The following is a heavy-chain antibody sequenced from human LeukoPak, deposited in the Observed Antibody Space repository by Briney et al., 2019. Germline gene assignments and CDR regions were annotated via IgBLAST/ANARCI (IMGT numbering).Heavy chain of an antibody. CDR2: ISYDGSNK. CDR1: GFTFSSYA. Sequence: PGGSLRLSCAASGFTFSSYAMHWVHQAPGKGLEWVAVISYDGSNKYYADSVKGRFTISRDNSKNTLYLQMNSLRAEDTAVYYCARDGDPTGYFDYWGQGTLVTVSS. V-gene: IGHV3-30-3*01. J-gene: IGHJ4*02. D-gene: IGHD4-17*01. CDR3: ARDGDPTGYFDY.